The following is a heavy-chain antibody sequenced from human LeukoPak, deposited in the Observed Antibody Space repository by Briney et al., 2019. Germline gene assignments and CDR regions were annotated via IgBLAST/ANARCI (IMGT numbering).Heavy chain of an antibody. CDR2: IGRSGTTI. CDR1: GFTFSDYY. CDR3: ARGRGYDPVVFYFDF. D-gene: IGHD5-12*01. J-gene: IGHJ4*02. V-gene: IGHV3-11*04. Sequence: PGGSLRLSCAASGFTFSDYYMSWIRQAPGKGLEWVSYIGRSGTTIHYADSVKGRFTSSWDNAKKSLYLQMNSLRAEDTAVYYCARGRGYDPVVFYFDFWVQGTLVTVSS.